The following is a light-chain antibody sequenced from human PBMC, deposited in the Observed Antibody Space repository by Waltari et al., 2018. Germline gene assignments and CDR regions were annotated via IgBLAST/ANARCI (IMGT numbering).Light chain of an antibody. CDR2: DAS. CDR3: QQSSNWPRT. J-gene: IGKJ3*01. Sequence: EIVLTQSPATLSLSPGERGTLSCRASQSINSYLAWYQQKPGQAPRLLIYDASNRATGIPGRFTGSGSGTDFTLTINSLEPEDFAVYYCQQSSNWPRTFGPGTKVDIK. V-gene: IGKV3-11*01. CDR1: QSINSY.